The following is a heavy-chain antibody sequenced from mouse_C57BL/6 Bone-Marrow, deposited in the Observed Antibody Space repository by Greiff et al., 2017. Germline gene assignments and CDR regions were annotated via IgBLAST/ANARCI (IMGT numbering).Heavy chain of an antibody. CDR2: ISSGGDYI. J-gene: IGHJ1*03. D-gene: IGHD1-1*01. CDR3: TRGVYGSSYWYFDV. Sequence: EVQGVESGEGLVKPGGSLKLSCAASGFTFSSYAMSWVRQTPEKRLEWVAYISSGGDYIYYADTVKGRFTLSRDNARNTLHLQMSSLKSEDTAMYYCTRGVYGSSYWYFDVWGTGTTVTVSS. CDR1: GFTFSSYA. V-gene: IGHV5-9-1*02.